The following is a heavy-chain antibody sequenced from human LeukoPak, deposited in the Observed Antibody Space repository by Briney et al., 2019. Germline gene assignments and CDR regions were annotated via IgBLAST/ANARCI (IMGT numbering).Heavy chain of an antibody. CDR2: INPNAGTT. Sequence: ASVKVSCKAPGYTFTSYYMHWVRQAPGQGLEWMGIINPNAGTTSYAQKLQGRVTVTRDTSTSTVYMELSSLRSEDTAVYYCARDLSGGKLRYFDWLPPDYWGQGTLVTVSS. CDR1: GYTFTSYY. V-gene: IGHV1-46*01. J-gene: IGHJ4*02. D-gene: IGHD3-9*01. CDR3: ARDLSGGKLRYFDWLPPDY.